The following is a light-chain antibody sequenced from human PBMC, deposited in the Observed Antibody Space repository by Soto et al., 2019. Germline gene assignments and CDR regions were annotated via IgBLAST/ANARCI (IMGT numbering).Light chain of an antibody. J-gene: IGKJ3*01. V-gene: IGKV1-39*01. CDR1: QSISSY. Sequence: DIQMTQSPSSLSASVGDRVTITCRASQSISSYLNWYQQKPGKAPKLMNYAASSLQSKVPSRFSGSGSGTDFTLTISSLQPEDFATYYCQQSYSTPFTFGPGTKVDIK. CDR3: QQSYSTPFT. CDR2: AAS.